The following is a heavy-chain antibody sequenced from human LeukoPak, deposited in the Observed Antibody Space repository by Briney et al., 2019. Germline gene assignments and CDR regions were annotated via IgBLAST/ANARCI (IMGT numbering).Heavy chain of an antibody. CDR3: ARAGGFFSPFGY. J-gene: IGHJ4*02. D-gene: IGHD3-16*01. V-gene: IGHV4-59*06. CDR2: IYYSGGT. Sequence: SETLSLTCTVSGGSISSYYWSWIRQPPGKGLEWIGYIYYSGGTYYNPSLKSRVTISVDTSKNQFSLKLSSVTAADTAVYYCARAGGFFSPFGYWGQGTLVTVSS. CDR1: GGSISSYY.